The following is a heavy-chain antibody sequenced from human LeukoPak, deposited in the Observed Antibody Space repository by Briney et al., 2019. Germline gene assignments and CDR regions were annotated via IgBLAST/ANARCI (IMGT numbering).Heavy chain of an antibody. Sequence: AGGSLRLSCAGSGFTFSTYAMTWVRQAPGKGLEWVSAISGSGGSTYYADSVKGRFTISRDNSKYTLYLQMNSLRAEDTAVYYCAKDRDSVSPYSFDYWGQGTLVTVSS. CDR2: ISGSGGST. CDR3: AKDRDSVSPYSFDY. V-gene: IGHV3-23*01. D-gene: IGHD1-26*01. CDR1: GFTFSTYA. J-gene: IGHJ4*02.